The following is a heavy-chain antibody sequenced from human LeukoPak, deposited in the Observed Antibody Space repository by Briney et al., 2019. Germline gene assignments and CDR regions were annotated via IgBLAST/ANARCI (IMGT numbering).Heavy chain of an antibody. Sequence: GASVKVSCKASGYTFTSYDINWVRQATGQGLEWMGWMNPNSGNTGYAQKFQGRVTITRNTSISTAYMELSSLRSEDTAVYYCARNIGYSSSWYRNYYYMDVWGKGTTVTVSS. D-gene: IGHD6-13*01. CDR3: ARNIGYSSSWYRNYYYMDV. CDR2: MNPNSGNT. CDR1: GYTFTSYD. J-gene: IGHJ6*03. V-gene: IGHV1-8*03.